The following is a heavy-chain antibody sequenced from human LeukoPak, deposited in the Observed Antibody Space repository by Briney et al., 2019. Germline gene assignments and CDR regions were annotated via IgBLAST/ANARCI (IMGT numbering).Heavy chain of an antibody. V-gene: IGHV1-18*01. D-gene: IGHD5-12*01. CDR2: ISAYNGNT. CDR3: ARDLDIMATTTESFDY. J-gene: IGHJ4*02. Sequence: ASVKVSCKASGYTFTSYGISWVRQAPGQGLEWMGWISAYNGNTNYAQKLQGRVTMTTDTSTSTAYMELRSLRSDDTAVYYCARDLDIMATTTESFDYWGQGTLVTVSS. CDR1: GYTFTSYG.